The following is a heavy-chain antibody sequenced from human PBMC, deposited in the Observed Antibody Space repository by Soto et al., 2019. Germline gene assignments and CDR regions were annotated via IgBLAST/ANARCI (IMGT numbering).Heavy chain of an antibody. CDR1: GGTFSTYT. CDR3: AGDPDSXXNDSHASSYP. CDR2: IIPIIGII. J-gene: IGHJ5*02. Sequence: QVQLVQSGAEVKKPGSSVKVSCKASGGTFSTYTITWVRQAPGQGLEWMGRIIPIIGIINYAQKFQGRVTISADKFTGTAYMELTGLRSDDTAVYYCAGDPDSXXNDSHASSYPWGQGTLVTVSS. V-gene: IGHV1-69*08. D-gene: IGHD4-4*01.